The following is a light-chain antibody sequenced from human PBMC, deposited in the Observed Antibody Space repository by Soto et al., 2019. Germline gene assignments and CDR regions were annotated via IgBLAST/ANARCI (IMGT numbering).Light chain of an antibody. J-gene: IGLJ2*01. Sequence: QSALTQPPSASGSPGQSVTISCTGTSSDVGGYKYVSWYQQHPGEAPKLILYEVSKRPSGVPDRFSGSKSGNTASLTVSGLQSEDEAEYYCSSYAGSNDLVFGGGTKLTVL. CDR3: SSYAGSNDLV. V-gene: IGLV2-8*01. CDR1: SSDVGGYKY. CDR2: EVS.